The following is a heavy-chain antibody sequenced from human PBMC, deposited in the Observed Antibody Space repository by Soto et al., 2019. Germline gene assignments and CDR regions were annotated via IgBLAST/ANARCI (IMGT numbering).Heavy chain of an antibody. V-gene: IGHV3-15*07. J-gene: IGHJ4*02. CDR2: IRSKSDGGTT. CDR3: STQLSWILSY. Sequence: EVQLVESGGGLVKPGGSLRLSCATSGFTFNNAWMNWVRQAPGKGLEWVGRIRSKSDGGTTDYAASVKGTFTISRDDSEKTVYLQMNSLTYEDTAVYYCSTQLSWILSYWGQGTLVTVSS. CDR1: GFTFNNAW. D-gene: IGHD3-16*02.